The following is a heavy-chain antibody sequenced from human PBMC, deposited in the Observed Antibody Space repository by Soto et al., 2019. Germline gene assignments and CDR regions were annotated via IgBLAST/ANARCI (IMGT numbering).Heavy chain of an antibody. V-gene: IGHV1-69*06. CDR1: GGTFSTYA. D-gene: IGHD2-15*01. Sequence: SVKVSCKASGGTFSTYAVSRVRQAPGQGLEWMGGISPMFGTTHYAQKFQGRVAITADTSTSTAYMELRSLRSDDTAVYYCAREGVVVAATAHDAFDIWGQGTMVTVSS. CDR2: ISPMFGTT. J-gene: IGHJ3*02. CDR3: AREGVVVAATAHDAFDI.